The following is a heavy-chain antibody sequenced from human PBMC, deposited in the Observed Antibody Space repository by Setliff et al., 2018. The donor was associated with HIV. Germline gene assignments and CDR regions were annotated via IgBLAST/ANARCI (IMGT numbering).Heavy chain of an antibody. CDR1: GYAISSGYY. D-gene: IGHD2-21*02. J-gene: IGHJ4*02. CDR3: AITLVGVTTEMY. CDR2: IYNRGST. V-gene: IGHV4-38-2*01. Sequence: SETLSLTCAVSGYAISSGYYWGWIRRPPGKGLEWIGSIYNRGSTYYNPSLKSRVTISVDTSKNQFSLELTSVTAADTAVYYCAITLVGVTTEMYWGQGTLVTVSS.